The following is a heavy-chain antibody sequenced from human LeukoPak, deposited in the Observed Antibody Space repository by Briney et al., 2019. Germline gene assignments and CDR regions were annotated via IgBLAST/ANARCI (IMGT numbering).Heavy chain of an antibody. CDR1: GFTFSSYA. CDR3: AKRPPHTYCGGDCRFDY. Sequence: PGGSLRLSCAASGFTFSSYAMHWVRQAPGKGLEWVAVISYDGSNKYYADSVKGRFTISRDNSKNTLYLQMNSLRAEDTAVYYCAKRPPHTYCGGDCRFDYWGQGTLVTVSS. J-gene: IGHJ4*02. D-gene: IGHD2-21*02. V-gene: IGHV3-30-3*02. CDR2: ISYDGSNK.